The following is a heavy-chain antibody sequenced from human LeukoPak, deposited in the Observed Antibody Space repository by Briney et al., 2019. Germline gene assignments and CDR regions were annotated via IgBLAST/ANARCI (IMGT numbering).Heavy chain of an antibody. J-gene: IGHJ4*02. V-gene: IGHV1-24*01. CDR2: FDPEDGET. D-gene: IGHD6-19*01. Sequence: GASVKVSCKVSEYTLTELSMTGVRQPPGKGLEGRGGFDPEDGETIYAQKFQGRVTMTEDTSTDTAYMELSSLRSEDTAVYYCATAPYSSGWYIGGNWGQGTLVTVSS. CDR1: EYTLTELS. CDR3: ATAPYSSGWYIGGN.